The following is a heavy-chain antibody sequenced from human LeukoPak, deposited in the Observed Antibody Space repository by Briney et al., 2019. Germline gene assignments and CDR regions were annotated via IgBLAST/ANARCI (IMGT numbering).Heavy chain of an antibody. Sequence: GGSLRLSCAASGFIFSNYAMHWVRQAPGKGLEWVANIKQDGSKKSYVDSVKGRFTISRDNAKNSLYLQMNSLRAEDTAIYYCTRVGYIDEGIDYWGQGTLVTVSS. J-gene: IGHJ4*02. CDR1: GFIFSNYA. D-gene: IGHD5-24*01. CDR3: TRVGYIDEGIDY. V-gene: IGHV3-7*04. CDR2: IKQDGSKK.